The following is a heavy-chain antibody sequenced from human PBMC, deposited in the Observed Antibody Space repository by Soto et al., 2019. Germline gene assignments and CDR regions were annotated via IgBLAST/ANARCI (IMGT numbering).Heavy chain of an antibody. J-gene: IGHJ6*02. CDR1: GFTISYYY. D-gene: IGHD3-10*01. CDR2: ISSVGTTT. CDR3: AKDQEGSGSHWLGYNYYGMDV. Sequence: GGSLRLSCEASGFTISYYYMIWICQAPGKGLEWVSYISSVGTTTYYADSVKGRFSISMDNAKNSLYLQMNSLRAEDTAVYFCAKDQEGSGSHWLGYNYYGMDVWGQGTTVTVSS. V-gene: IGHV3-11*01.